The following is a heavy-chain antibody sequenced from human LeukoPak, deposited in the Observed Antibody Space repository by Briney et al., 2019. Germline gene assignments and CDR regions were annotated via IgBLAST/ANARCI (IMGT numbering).Heavy chain of an antibody. CDR3: ARDLEYSSPSIPDY. D-gene: IGHD6-6*01. CDR1: GYTFTSYG. J-gene: IGHJ4*02. V-gene: IGHV1-18*01. CDR2: ISAYNGNT. Sequence: GASVKVSCKASGYTFTSYGISWVRQAPGQGLEWMGWISAYNGNTNYAQKLQGRVTMTTDTSTSTAYMELRSLRSDDTAVYYCARDLEYSSPSIPDYWGQGTLVTVSS.